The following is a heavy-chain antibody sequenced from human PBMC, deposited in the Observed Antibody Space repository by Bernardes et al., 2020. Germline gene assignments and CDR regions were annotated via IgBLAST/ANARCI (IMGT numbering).Heavy chain of an antibody. CDR3: ARGLGVGGTIS. J-gene: IGHJ4*02. CDR2: INSDGNST. V-gene: IGHV3-74*01. D-gene: IGHD1-26*01. Sequence: GRSLRLSCTASGFTFISDWMHWVRQAPGKGLVWVSRINSDGNSTRYADSVKGRFTISRDNAKNTLYLQMNSLRAEDTAVYYCARGLGVGGTISWGQGTLVTVSS. CDR1: GFTFISDW.